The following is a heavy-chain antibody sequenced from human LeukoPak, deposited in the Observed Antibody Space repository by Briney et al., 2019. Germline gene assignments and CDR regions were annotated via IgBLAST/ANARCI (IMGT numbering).Heavy chain of an antibody. CDR2: ISAYNGNT. J-gene: IGHJ5*02. CDR1: GYTFTDYY. D-gene: IGHD2-2*02. CDR3: VISFPGYTSSPNWFDP. Sequence: ASVKVSCKASGYTFTDYYMHWVRQAPGQGLEWMGWISAYNGNTDYAQKLQGRVTMTTDTSTSTAYMELRSLRSDDTALYYCVISFPGYTSSPNWFDPWGQGTLVTVSS. V-gene: IGHV1-18*04.